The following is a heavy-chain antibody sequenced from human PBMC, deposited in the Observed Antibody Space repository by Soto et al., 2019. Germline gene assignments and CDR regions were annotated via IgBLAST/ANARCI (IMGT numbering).Heavy chain of an antibody. D-gene: IGHD3-3*02. CDR3: ARVISSYYYCMNC. CDR1: GGSISSYY. CDR2: IYYSGST. V-gene: IGHV4-59*01. Sequence: SETLSLTCTVSGGSISSYYWSWIRQPPGKGLEWIGYIYYSGSTNYNPSPKSRVTISVDTSKNQFSLKLSSVTAADTAVYYCARVISSYYYCMNCWGKGTTVAVSS. J-gene: IGHJ6*04.